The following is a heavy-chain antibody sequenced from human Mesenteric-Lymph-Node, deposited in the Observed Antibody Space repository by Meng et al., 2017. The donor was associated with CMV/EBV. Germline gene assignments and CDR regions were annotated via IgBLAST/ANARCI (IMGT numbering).Heavy chain of an antibody. CDR2: ISSSSSTI. J-gene: IGHJ6*02. CDR3: ARDDYSNIDGMDV. CDR1: GLMFSAFS. V-gene: IGHV3-48*04. D-gene: IGHD4-11*01. Sequence: GGSLRLSCSASGLMFSAFSMVWVRQAPGKGLEWVSYISSSSSTIYYADSVKGRFTISRDNAKNSLYLQMNSLRAEDTAVYYCARDDYSNIDGMDVWGQGTTVTVSS.